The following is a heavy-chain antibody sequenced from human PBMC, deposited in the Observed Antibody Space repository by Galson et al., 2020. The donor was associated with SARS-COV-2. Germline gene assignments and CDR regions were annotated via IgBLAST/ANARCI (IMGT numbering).Heavy chain of an antibody. J-gene: IGHJ4*02. CDR1: GFTFSSYW. CDR3: ARDDLRLLEWLGLDH. V-gene: IGHV3-7*05. D-gene: IGHD3-3*01. Sequence: GESLKISCAASGFTFSSYWMSWVRQAPGKGLEWVASIRQDGSEKYYVDSVKGRFTISRDNAKKSLYLQMNSLRAEDRAVYYCARDDLRLLEWLGLDHWGQGTLVTVSS. CDR2: IRQDGSEK.